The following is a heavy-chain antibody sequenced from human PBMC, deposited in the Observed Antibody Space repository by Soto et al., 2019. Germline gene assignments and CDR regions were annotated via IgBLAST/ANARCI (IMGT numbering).Heavy chain of an antibody. D-gene: IGHD3-16*02. CDR1: GFTFSDYY. Sequence: GGSLRLSCAASGFTFSDYYMSWIRQAPGKGLEWVSYLSSSGSTIYYADSVKGRFTISRDNAKNSLYLQMNSLRAEDTAVYYCARGEIPYDYIWGSYRPAANAFDIWGQGTMVTVSS. V-gene: IGHV3-11*01. CDR3: ARGEIPYDYIWGSYRPAANAFDI. J-gene: IGHJ3*02. CDR2: LSSSGSTI.